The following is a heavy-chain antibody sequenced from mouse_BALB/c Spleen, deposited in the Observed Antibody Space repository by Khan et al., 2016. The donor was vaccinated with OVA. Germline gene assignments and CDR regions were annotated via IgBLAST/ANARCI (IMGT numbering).Heavy chain of an antibody. CDR1: GYSITSGYG. CDR3: ARTARIKY. J-gene: IGHJ2*01. V-gene: IGHV3-2*02. Sequence: DVQLQESGPGLVKPSQSLSLTCTVTGYSITSGYGWNWIRQFPGNKLEWMGYISYSGSTNSNPSLTSRISINRDTSKNQFFLQLNSVTTEDTATQYCARTARIKYWGQGTTLTVSS. CDR2: ISYSGST. D-gene: IGHD1-2*01.